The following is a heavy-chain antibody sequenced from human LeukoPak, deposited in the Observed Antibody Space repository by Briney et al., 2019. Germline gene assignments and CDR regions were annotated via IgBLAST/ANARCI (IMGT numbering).Heavy chain of an antibody. D-gene: IGHD3-9*01. V-gene: IGHV3-30*18. J-gene: IGHJ6*02. Sequence: GRSLRLSCAASGLTFSSYGMHWVRQAPGKGLEWVAVISYDGSNKYYADSVKGRFTISRDNSKNTLYLQMNSLRAEDTAVYYCAKEPLPIYYYYGMDVWGQGTTVTVSS. CDR1: GLTFSSYG. CDR2: ISYDGSNK. CDR3: AKEPLPIYYYYGMDV.